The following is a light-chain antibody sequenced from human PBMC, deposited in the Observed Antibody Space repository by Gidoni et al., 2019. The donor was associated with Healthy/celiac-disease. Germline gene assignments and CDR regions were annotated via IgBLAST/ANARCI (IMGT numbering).Light chain of an antibody. CDR3: QSYDSSLSGYV. J-gene: IGLJ1*01. Sequence: QSELTHPPSLSSAPGQRVTISCTGSSSNNGAGYDVHWYQQLPGTAPKLLIYGNSNRPSGVPDRFSGSKSGTSASLAITGLQAEDEADYYCQSYDSSLSGYVFGTGTKVTVL. V-gene: IGLV1-40*01. CDR2: GNS. CDR1: SSNNGAGYD.